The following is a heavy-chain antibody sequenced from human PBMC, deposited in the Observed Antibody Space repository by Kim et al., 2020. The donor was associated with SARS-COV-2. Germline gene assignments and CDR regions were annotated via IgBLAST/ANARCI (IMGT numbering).Heavy chain of an antibody. CDR2: IYSGGST. Sequence: GGSLRLSCAASGFTVSSNYMSWVRQAPGKGLEWVSVIYSGGSTYYADSVKGRFTISRDNSKNTLYLQMNSLRAEDTAVYYCARDRGYYDSSGYDFAGMDVWGQGTTVTVSS. J-gene: IGHJ6*02. CDR3: ARDRGYYDSSGYDFAGMDV. D-gene: IGHD3-22*01. CDR1: GFTVSSNY. V-gene: IGHV3-53*01.